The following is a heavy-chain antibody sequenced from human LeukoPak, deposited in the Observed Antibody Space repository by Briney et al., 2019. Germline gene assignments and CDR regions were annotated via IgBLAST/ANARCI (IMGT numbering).Heavy chain of an antibody. J-gene: IGHJ5*02. CDR1: GGSISSGGYY. CDR2: IYYSGST. V-gene: IGHV4-31*03. CDR3: ARVLDILTGPNPINWFDP. D-gene: IGHD3-9*01. Sequence: SQTLSLTCTVSGGSISSGGYYWSWIRQHPGKGLEWIGYIYYSGSTYYNPSLKRRVTISVDTFKNQFSLKLSSVTAADTAVYYCARVLDILTGPNPINWFDPWGQGTLVTVSS.